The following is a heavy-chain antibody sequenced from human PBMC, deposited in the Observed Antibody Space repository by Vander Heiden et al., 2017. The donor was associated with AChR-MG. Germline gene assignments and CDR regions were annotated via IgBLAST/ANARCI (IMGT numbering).Heavy chain of an antibody. CDR2: SIPIVGTA. D-gene: IGHD3-10*01. V-gene: IGHV1-69*06. Sequence: QVQLVQSGAEVKKPASSVKVSCKASGGTFTSYAISWVRQAPGQGLEVLGGSIPIVGTANYGQKFQGRVMMTADKSTSTAYMELSSLRSEDTAVYYCASGWISGYGSASYDTRPHPPDYCGQGTLVTVSS. J-gene: IGHJ4*02. CDR3: ASGWISGYGSASYDTRPHPPDY. CDR1: GGTFTSYA.